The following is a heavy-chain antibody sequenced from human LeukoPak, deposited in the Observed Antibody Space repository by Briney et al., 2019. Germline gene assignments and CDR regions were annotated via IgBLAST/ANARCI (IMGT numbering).Heavy chain of an antibody. CDR1: GFTFSSYG. J-gene: IGHJ6*02. CDR2: IWYDGTNE. V-gene: IGHV3-33*01. Sequence: GGSLRLSCVASGFTFSSYGMQWVRQAPGKGLEWMAVIWYDGTNEYYADSVKGRFTISRDNSKNTLYLQMNSLRAEDTAVYYCARGRIRGSSYYYYGMDVWGQGTTVTVSS. D-gene: IGHD6-6*01. CDR3: ARGRIRGSSYYYYGMDV.